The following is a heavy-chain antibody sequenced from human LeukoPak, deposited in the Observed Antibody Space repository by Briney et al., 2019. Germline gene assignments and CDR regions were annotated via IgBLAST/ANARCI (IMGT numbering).Heavy chain of an antibody. CDR3: ARSYYGSGSYLYFDY. CDR2: INHSGST. V-gene: IGHV4-34*01. CDR1: GGSFSGYY. J-gene: IGHJ4*02. Sequence: SETLSLTCAVYGGSFSGYYWSWIRQPPGKGLEWIGEINHSGSTNYNPSLKSRVTISVDTSKNQFSLKLSSVTAADTAVYYCARSYYGSGSYLYFDYWGQGTLVTVSS. D-gene: IGHD3-10*01.